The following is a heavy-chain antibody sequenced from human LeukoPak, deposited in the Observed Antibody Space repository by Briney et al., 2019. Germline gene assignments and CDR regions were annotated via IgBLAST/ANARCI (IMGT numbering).Heavy chain of an antibody. CDR1: GFTFSNYA. Sequence: PGGSLRLSCAASGFTFSNYAMSWLRQAPGKGLEWVSGISGGGGSTYTADSLRGRFTISRDNSKKTLYLQMNSLRAEDTAVYYCARVRQSGSPLDYWGQGTLVTVSS. V-gene: IGHV3-23*01. D-gene: IGHD1-26*01. CDR2: ISGGGGST. J-gene: IGHJ4*02. CDR3: ARVRQSGSPLDY.